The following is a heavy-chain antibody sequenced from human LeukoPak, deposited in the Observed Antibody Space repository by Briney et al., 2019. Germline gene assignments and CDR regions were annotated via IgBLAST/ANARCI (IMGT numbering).Heavy chain of an antibody. CDR3: AKTYGSGYGMDV. V-gene: IGHV3-33*06. J-gene: IGHJ6*02. CDR2: IWYDGTNQ. D-gene: IGHD3-10*01. CDR1: GFIFRNYG. Sequence: GGSLRLSCAASGFIFRNYGMNWVRQAPGEGLEWVAVIWYDGTNQYYAESVKGRFTISRDNSKNTLYLQMSSLRAEDTAVYYCAKTYGSGYGMDVWGQGTTVTVFS.